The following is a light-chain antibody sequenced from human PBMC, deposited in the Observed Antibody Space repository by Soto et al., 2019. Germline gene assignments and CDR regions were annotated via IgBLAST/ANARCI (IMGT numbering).Light chain of an antibody. Sequence: DIQMTQSPSTLSGSVGDRVTITCRASQTISSWLAWYQQKPGKAPKLLIYKASTLKSGVPSRFSGSGSGTEFTLTISSLQRDEFGRDSVYHYMSHSGPFGEGTRVEIK. J-gene: IGKJ4*02. CDR1: QTISSW. CDR3: YHYMSHSGP. V-gene: IGKV1-5*03. CDR2: KAS.